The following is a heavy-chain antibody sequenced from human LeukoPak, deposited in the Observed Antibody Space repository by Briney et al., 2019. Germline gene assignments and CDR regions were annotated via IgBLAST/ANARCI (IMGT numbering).Heavy chain of an antibody. CDR1: GYSFTSYW. V-gene: IGHV5-51*01. CDR2: IYPGDSDT. Sequence: PGESLKISCKGSGYSFTSYWIGWVRQMPGKGLEGMGIIYPGDSDTRYSPSFQGQVTISADKSISTAYLQWSSLKASDTAMYYCAARGYSYGSNGYYYYMDVWGKGTTVTVSS. D-gene: IGHD5-18*01. J-gene: IGHJ6*03. CDR3: AARGYSYGSNGYYYYMDV.